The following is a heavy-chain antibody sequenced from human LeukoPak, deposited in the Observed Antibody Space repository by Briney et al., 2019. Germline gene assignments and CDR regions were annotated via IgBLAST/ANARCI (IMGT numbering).Heavy chain of an antibody. CDR1: GESFSGYY. D-gene: IGHD3-22*01. Sequence: KRSETLSLTCTVYGESFSGYYWGWIRQPPGKGLEWIGSIYYSGSTYHKPSLKSRVTISVDTSKNQFSLKMRTVSAADTAVYYCASRALFYDSSGYYSWGQGTLVTVSS. J-gene: IGHJ4*02. V-gene: IGHV4-39*01. CDR3: ASRALFYDSSGYYS. CDR2: IYYSGST.